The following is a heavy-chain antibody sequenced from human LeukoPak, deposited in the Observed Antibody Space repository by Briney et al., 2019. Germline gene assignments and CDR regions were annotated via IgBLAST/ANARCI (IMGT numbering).Heavy chain of an antibody. J-gene: IGHJ4*02. CDR2: IYSGGYT. V-gene: IGHV3-66*01. CDR3: ASSIAVAGPIDF. CDR1: GFTVSTNY. D-gene: IGHD6-19*01. Sequence: GGSLRLSCAASGFTVSTNYVSWVRQAPGKGLEWVSVIYSGGYTYYADSVKGRFTISRDNSKNTLYLQMNSLRVEGTAVYYCASSIAVAGPIDFWGQGTLVTVSS.